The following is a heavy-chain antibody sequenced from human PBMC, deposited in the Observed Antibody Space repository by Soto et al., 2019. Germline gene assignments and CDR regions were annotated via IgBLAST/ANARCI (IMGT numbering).Heavy chain of an antibody. CDR2: ISGSGSST. J-gene: IGHJ4*02. CDR3: AKEKIASTVADFFDY. CDR1: GFTFNNYA. D-gene: IGHD6-19*01. Sequence: GGSLRLSCEASGFTFNNYAMTWVRQTPGKGLQWVSTISGSGSSTFYADSMRGRFTISRDNSKNTLYLQMNSLRAEDTALYYCAKEKIASTVADFFDYWGQGTLVTVSS. V-gene: IGHV3-23*01.